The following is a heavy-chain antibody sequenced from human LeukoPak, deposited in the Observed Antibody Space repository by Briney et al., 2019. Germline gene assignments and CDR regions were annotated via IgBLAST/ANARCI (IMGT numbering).Heavy chain of an antibody. V-gene: IGHV3-30*03. J-gene: IGHJ4*02. Sequence: GGSLRLSCAASGFTFSRYGIHWVRQAPGKGLEWVAVISYDGGIKYYADSVKGRFTISRDNSKNTLYLEMNSLGAEDTAVYYCARVLVYSSGSYHYWGEGTLVTVSS. CDR3: ARVLVYSSGSYHY. CDR1: GFTFSRYG. D-gene: IGHD6-19*01. CDR2: ISYDGGIK.